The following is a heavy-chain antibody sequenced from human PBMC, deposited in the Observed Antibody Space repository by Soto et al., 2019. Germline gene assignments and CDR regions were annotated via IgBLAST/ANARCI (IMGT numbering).Heavy chain of an antibody. CDR1: VYTFTSYG. CDR3: ARSAIFGVVNAYYFDY. Sequence: XSVKVSCKASVYTFTSYGISWVRQAPGQGLEWMGWISAYNGNTNYAQKLQGRVTMTTDTSTSTAYMELRSLRSDDTAVYYCARSAIFGVVNAYYFDYWGQGTLVTVSS. J-gene: IGHJ4*02. V-gene: IGHV1-18*04. CDR2: ISAYNGNT. D-gene: IGHD3-3*01.